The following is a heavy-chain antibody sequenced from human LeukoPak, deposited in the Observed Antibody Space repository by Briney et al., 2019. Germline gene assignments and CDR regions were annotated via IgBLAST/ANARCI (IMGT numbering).Heavy chain of an antibody. CDR1: GGTFSSYA. J-gene: IGHJ5*02. Sequence: RASVKVSCKASGGTFSSYAISWVRQAPGQGLEWMGGIIPIFGTANYAQKFQGRVTITTDESTSTAYMELSSLRSEDTAVYYCARAVEWGTGTTYWFDPWGQGTLVTVSS. D-gene: IGHD1-7*01. CDR3: ARAVEWGTGTTYWFDP. V-gene: IGHV1-69*05. CDR2: IIPIFGTA.